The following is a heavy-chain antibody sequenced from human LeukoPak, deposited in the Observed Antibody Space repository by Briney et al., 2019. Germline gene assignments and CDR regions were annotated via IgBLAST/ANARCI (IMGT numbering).Heavy chain of an antibody. CDR3: AKFTLVATADY. Sequence: PGRSLRLSCAASGFTFSSYGMHWVRQAPGKGLEWVAVISYDGSNKYYVDSVKGRFTISRDNSKNTLYLQMNSLRTEDTAVYYCAKFTLVATADYWGQGTLVTVSS. CDR1: GFTFSSYG. CDR2: ISYDGSNK. D-gene: IGHD5-12*01. V-gene: IGHV3-30*18. J-gene: IGHJ4*02.